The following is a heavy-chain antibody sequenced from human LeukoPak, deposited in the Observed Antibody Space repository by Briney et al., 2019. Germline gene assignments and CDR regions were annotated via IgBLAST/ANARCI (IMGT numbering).Heavy chain of an antibody. J-gene: IGHJ4*02. V-gene: IGHV3-30-3*01. CDR2: ISYDGSNK. CDR1: GFTFSSYA. CDR3: ARGAYYYDSSGYY. D-gene: IGHD3-22*01. Sequence: PGRSLRLSCAASGFTFSSYAMHWVRQAPGKGLEWVAVISYDGSNKYYADSVKGRFTISRDNSKNTLYLQMNSLRAEDTAVYYCARGAYYYDSSGYYWGQGTLVTVSS.